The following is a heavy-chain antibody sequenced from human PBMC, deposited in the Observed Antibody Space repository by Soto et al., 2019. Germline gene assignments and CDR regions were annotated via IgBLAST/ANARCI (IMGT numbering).Heavy chain of an antibody. CDR3: AGTYSSSSKTYWYFDL. D-gene: IGHD6-6*01. J-gene: IGHJ2*01. CDR1: GGSISSYY. CDR2: IYYSGST. Sequence: QVQLQESGPGLVKPSETLSLTCTVSGGSISSYYWSWIRQPPGKGLEWIGYIYYSGSTNYNPSLKSRVTISVDTSKNQFSLKLSSVTAADTAVYYCAGTYSSSSKTYWYFDLWGRGTLVTVSS. V-gene: IGHV4-59*01.